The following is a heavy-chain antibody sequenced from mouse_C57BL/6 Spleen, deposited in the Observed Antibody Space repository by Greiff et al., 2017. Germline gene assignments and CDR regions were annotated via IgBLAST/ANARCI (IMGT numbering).Heavy chain of an antibody. CDR3: ARGPNWDGGD. D-gene: IGHD4-1*01. CDR1: GYTFTSYD. CDR2: IYPSDGSP. J-gene: IGHJ2*01. Sequence: QVQLQQSGPELVKPGASVKLSCKASGYTFTSYDINWVKQRPGPGLEWIGWIYPSDGSPKYNEKFKGKATLPVAPSSSTSYMVLHSLTAEDAAVYFCARGPNWDGGDWGQGTTLTVSS. V-gene: IGHV1-85*01.